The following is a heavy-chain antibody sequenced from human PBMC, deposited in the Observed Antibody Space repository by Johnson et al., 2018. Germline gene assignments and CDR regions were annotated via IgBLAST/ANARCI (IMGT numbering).Heavy chain of an antibody. Sequence: QVQLVESGGGVVQPGRSLRLSCAASGFPFSSYGMHWVRQAPGKGLEWVAVISYDGSNKYYADSVKGRFTISSDNSKNTLYLQMNSLKTVDTDVYYCTQEEKGIDTVTRPLVYYFYYMDVWGKGTTVTVSS. D-gene: IGHD4-17*01. CDR2: ISYDGSNK. CDR3: TQEEKGIDTVTRPLVYYFYYMDV. V-gene: IGHV3-30*03. J-gene: IGHJ6*03. CDR1: GFPFSSYG.